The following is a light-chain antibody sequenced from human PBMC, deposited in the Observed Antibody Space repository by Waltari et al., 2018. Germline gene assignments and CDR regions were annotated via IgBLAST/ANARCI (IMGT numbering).Light chain of an antibody. J-gene: IGLJ2*01. Sequence: SSELTQDPAVSVALGQTVRITCQGDSLRPHYARWYQQKPGQAPVLVIYGKNNRPSGIPDRFSGSSSGNTASLTITGAQAEDEADYYCNSRDSSGNHVVFGGGTKLTVL. V-gene: IGLV3-19*01. CDR3: NSRDSSGNHVV. CDR2: GKN. CDR1: SLRPHY.